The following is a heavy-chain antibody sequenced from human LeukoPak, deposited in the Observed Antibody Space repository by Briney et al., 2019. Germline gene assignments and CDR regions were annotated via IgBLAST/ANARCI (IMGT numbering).Heavy chain of an antibody. CDR2: IRYDGSNK. Sequence: GGSLRLSCAASGFTFSSYGMHWVRQAPGKGLEWVAFIRYDGSNKYYADSVKGRFTISRDNSKNTLYLQMNSLRAEDTAVYFCAKDGVICSSTSCDYYYYMDVWGKGTTVTVSS. J-gene: IGHJ6*03. CDR3: AKDGVICSSTSCDYYYYMDV. D-gene: IGHD2-2*01. CDR1: GFTFSSYG. V-gene: IGHV3-30*02.